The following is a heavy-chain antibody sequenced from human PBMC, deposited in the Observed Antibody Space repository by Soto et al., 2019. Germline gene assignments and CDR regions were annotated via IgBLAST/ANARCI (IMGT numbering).Heavy chain of an antibody. CDR3: AREKIYDFWSGYYSHFEY. V-gene: IGHV1-46*01. CDR1: GSTFTSYY. Sequence: ASLKVACKSSGSTFTSYYMRCVRQSPGQGLELMGIINPSGGSTSYAQKFQGRVTMTRDTSTSTVYMELSSLRSEDTAVYYCAREKIYDFWSGYYSHFEYWGQGTLVTVSS. J-gene: IGHJ4*02. D-gene: IGHD3-3*01. CDR2: INPSGGST.